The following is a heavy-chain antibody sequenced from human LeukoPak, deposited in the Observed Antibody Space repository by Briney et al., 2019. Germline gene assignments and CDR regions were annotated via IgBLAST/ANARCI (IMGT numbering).Heavy chain of an antibody. CDR2: VNPNSGNT. J-gene: IGHJ6*02. Sequence: ASVKVSCKASGYTFTSYAINWVRQATGQGLEWMGWVNPNSGNTGYAQKFQGRVTMTRNTSISTAYMELSSLRSEDTAVYYCARERNLRYFDWLLFDSGGMDVWGQGTTVTVSS. D-gene: IGHD3-9*01. CDR1: GYTFTSYA. CDR3: ARERNLRYFDWLLFDSGGMDV. V-gene: IGHV1-8*01.